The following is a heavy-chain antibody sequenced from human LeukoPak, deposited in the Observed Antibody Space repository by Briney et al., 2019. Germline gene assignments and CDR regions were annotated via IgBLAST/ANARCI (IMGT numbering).Heavy chain of an antibody. CDR2: INHSGST. CDR1: GGSFSGYY. V-gene: IGHV4-34*01. D-gene: IGHD6-19*01. J-gene: IGHJ4*02. Sequence: SETLSLTCAVYGGSFSGYYWSWVRQPPGKGLEWIGEINHSGSTNYNPSLKSRVSISVDTSKNQFSLKLSSVTAADTAVYYCATSGWYLLPGVYWGQGTLVTVSS. CDR3: ATSGWYLLPGVY.